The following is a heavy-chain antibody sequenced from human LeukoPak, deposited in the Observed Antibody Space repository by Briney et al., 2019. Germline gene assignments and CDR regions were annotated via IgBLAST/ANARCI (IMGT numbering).Heavy chain of an antibody. V-gene: IGHV3-7*01. CDR2: IKQDGSEK. CDR1: GFTFSDYY. Sequence: GGSLRLSCAASGFTFSDYYMSWIRQAPGKGLEWVANIKQDGSEKYYVDSVKGRFTISRDNAKNSLYLQMNSLRAEDTAVYYCARPDAYGDYGVYWGQGTLVTVSS. J-gene: IGHJ4*02. CDR3: ARPDAYGDYGVY. D-gene: IGHD4-17*01.